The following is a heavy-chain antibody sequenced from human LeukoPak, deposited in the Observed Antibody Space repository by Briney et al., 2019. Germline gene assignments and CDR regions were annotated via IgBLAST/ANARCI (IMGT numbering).Heavy chain of an antibody. CDR2: IYYSGST. CDR3: AGAPPYPPYGMDV. Sequence: SETLSLTCTVSGGSISSGGYYWSWIRQHPGKGLEWIGYIYYSGSTYYNPSLKSRVTISVDTSKNQFSLKLSSVTAADTAVYYCAGAPPYPPYGMDVWGKGTTVTVSS. V-gene: IGHV4-31*03. J-gene: IGHJ6*04. CDR1: GGSISSGGYY.